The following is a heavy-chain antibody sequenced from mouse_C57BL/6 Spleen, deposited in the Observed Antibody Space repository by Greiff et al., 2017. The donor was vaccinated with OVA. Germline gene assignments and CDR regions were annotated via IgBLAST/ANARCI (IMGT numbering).Heavy chain of an antibody. V-gene: IGHV2-5*01. CDR1: GFSLTSYG. D-gene: IGHD3-2*02. J-gene: IGHJ4*01. CDR2: IWSGGST. Sequence: QVQLQQSGPGLVQPSQSLSITCTVSGFSLTSYGVHWVRQSPGKGLEWLGVIWSGGSTDYNAAFMSRLSITKDNSKSQVFFKMNSLQADDTAIYYCAKSGGSSGYGAMDYWGQGTSVTVSS. CDR3: AKSGGSSGYGAMDY.